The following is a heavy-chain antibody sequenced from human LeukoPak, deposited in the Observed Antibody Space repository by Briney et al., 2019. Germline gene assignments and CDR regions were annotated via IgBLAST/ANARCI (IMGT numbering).Heavy chain of an antibody. J-gene: IGHJ4*02. CDR3: ARVYYSSSWYIYRDGIDY. CDR1: GFTFSSYG. Sequence: GGSLRLSCAASGFTFSSYGMSWVRQAPGKGLEWVSYISSSGSTIYYADSVKGRFTISRDNAKNSLYLQMNSLRAEDTAVYYCARVYYSSSWYIYRDGIDYWGQGTLVTVSS. D-gene: IGHD6-13*01. CDR2: ISSSGSTI. V-gene: IGHV3-48*04.